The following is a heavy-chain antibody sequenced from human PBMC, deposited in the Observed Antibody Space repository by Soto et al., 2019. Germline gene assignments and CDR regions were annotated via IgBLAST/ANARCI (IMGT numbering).Heavy chain of an antibody. D-gene: IGHD6-19*01. J-gene: IGHJ5*02. CDR3: ARGDRPSSGWQNWFDP. V-gene: IGHV1-69*13. CDR2: IIPIFGTA. CDR1: GGTFSSYA. Sequence: ASVKVSCKASGGTFSSYAISWVRQAPGQGLEWMGGIIPIFGTANYAQKFQGRVTITADESTSTAYMELSSLRSEDTAVYYCARGDRPSSGWQNWFDPWGQGTLVTVSS.